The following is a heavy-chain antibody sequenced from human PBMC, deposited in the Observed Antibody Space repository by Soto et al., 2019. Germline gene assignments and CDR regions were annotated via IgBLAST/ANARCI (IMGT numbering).Heavy chain of an antibody. J-gene: IGHJ5*01. V-gene: IGHV1-69*06. Sequence: SVKVSCKASGGTFSSYAISWVRQAPGQGLEWMGGIIPIFGTANYAQKFQGRVTITADKSTSTAYMELSSLRSEDTAVYYCARAPPRIQLWFLPWFDSWGQATMGSVSS. CDR3: ARAPPRIQLWFLPWFDS. D-gene: IGHD5-18*01. CDR1: GGTFSSYA. CDR2: IIPIFGTA.